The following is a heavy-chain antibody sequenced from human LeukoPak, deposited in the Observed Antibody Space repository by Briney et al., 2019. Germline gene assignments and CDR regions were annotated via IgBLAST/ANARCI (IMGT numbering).Heavy chain of an antibody. D-gene: IGHD3-9*01. V-gene: IGHV4-34*01. CDR1: GGSFSGYY. CDR3: RGYYDILTGYYPQDY. J-gene: IGHJ4*02. Sequence: SETLSLTCAVYGGSFSGYYWSWIRQPPGKGLEWIGEINHSGSTNYNPSLKSRVTISVDTSKNQFSLKLSSVTAADTAVYCCRGYYDILTGYYPQDYWGQGTLVTVSS. CDR2: INHSGST.